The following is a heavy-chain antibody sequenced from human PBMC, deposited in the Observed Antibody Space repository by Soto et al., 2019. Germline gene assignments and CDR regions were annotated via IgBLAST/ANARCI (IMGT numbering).Heavy chain of an antibody. CDR2: MNPNSGNT. V-gene: IGHV1-8*01. CDR3: ARGWLVHYYYGMDV. Sequence: ASVKVSCKASEYTFTSYDINWVRQATGQGLEWMGWMNPNSGNTGYAQKFQGRVTMTRNTSISTAYMELSSLRSEDTAVYYCARGWLVHYYYGMDVCGQGATVTVYS. D-gene: IGHD6-19*01. CDR1: EYTFTSYD. J-gene: IGHJ6*02.